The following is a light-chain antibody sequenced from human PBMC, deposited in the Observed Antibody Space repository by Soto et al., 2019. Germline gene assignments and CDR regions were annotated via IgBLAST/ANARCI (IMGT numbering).Light chain of an antibody. J-gene: IGLJ3*02. CDR3: AAWDDSLNGWV. V-gene: IGLV4-69*01. Sequence: QLVLTQPPSASASLGASVKLTCTLSSGHSSYAIAWHQKQPEKGPRYLMDLNNDGSHTKGDGIPDRFSGSSSGAERYLIISSLQSEDEADYYCAAWDDSLNGWVFGGGTKVTVL. CDR1: SGHSSYA. CDR2: LNNDGSH.